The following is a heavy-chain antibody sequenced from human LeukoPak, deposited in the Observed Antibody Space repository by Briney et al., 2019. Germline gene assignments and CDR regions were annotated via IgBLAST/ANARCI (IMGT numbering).Heavy chain of an antibody. CDR2: INIDGTST. CDR3: ARGSSGWYGIDY. J-gene: IGHJ4*02. Sequence: PGGSLRLSCAASGFTFSNYWMHWVRQVPGKGLVCVSRINIDGTSTSYADSVKGRFTISRDNTKNALYPQMNSLRAEDTAVYYCARGSSGWYGIDYWGQGALVNVSS. CDR1: GFTFSNYW. V-gene: IGHV3-74*01. D-gene: IGHD6-19*01.